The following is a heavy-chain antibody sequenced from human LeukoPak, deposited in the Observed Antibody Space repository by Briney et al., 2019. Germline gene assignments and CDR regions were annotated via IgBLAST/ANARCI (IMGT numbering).Heavy chain of an antibody. D-gene: IGHD6-13*01. CDR2: IYPGDSDT. V-gene: IGHV5-51*01. CDR1: GYSFTSYW. J-gene: IGHJ6*02. CDR3: ARYRVRFDSSSGMGDYYGMDV. Sequence: GESLKISCKGSGYSFTSYWIGWVRQMPGKGLEWMGIIYPGDSDTRYSPSFQGQVTISADKSISTAYLQWSSLKASDTAMYYCARYRVRFDSSSGMGDYYGMDVWGQGTTVTVSS.